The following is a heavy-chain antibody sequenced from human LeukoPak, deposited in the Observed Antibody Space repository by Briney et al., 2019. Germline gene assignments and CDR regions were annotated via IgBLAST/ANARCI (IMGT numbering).Heavy chain of an antibody. J-gene: IGHJ6*02. D-gene: IGHD3-10*01. Sequence: GGSLRLSCAASGLTVTNNYMSWVRQAPGKGLEWVSVIYAGGTTSYADSVKGRFTISRDSSKNTLYLQMNSLRAEDTAVYYCAREGYASGTRYGMDVWGQGTTVTVSS. CDR2: IYAGGTT. CDR3: AREGYASGTRYGMDV. CDR1: GLTVTNNY. V-gene: IGHV3-66*01.